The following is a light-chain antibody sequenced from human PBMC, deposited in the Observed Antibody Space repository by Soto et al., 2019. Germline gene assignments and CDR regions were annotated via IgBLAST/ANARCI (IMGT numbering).Light chain of an antibody. Sequence: EIVLTQSPGTLSLSPGERATLSCRASQSLSSSYLAWYQQKPGQAPRLLIYGASSRATGIPDRFSGSGSGTDVTLTISRREPEDFAVDYCQQYGSSPRTFGQGTKLEIK. J-gene: IGKJ2*01. CDR2: GAS. CDR1: QSLSSSY. V-gene: IGKV3-20*01. CDR3: QQYGSSPRT.